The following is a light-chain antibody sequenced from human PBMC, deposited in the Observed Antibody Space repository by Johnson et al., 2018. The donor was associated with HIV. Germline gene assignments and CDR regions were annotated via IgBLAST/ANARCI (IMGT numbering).Light chain of an antibody. CDR1: SSNIGNNY. CDR2: DNN. CDR3: GTWDNSLNTGAV. J-gene: IGLJ1*01. V-gene: IGLV1-51*01. Sequence: QSVLTQPPSVSAAPGQKVTISCSGSSSNIGNNYVSWYQQVPGTAPKVLIYDNNKRPSGIPDRFSGSKSGTSATLGITGLQTGDEADYYCGTWDNSLNTGAVFGPGTKVTVL.